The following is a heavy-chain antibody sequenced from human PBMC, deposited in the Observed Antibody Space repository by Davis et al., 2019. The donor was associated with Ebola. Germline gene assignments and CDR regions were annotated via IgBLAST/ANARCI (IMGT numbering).Heavy chain of an antibody. CDR1: GYSISSGYF. V-gene: IGHV4-38-2*02. Sequence: SETLSLTCTVSGYSISSGYFWGWIRQPPGKGLEWIGTVYHSGNTYYYTSLKSRVTISVDTSKNQFSLKLTSVTAADTAVYYCARSMLRGVLGHYYGMDVWGQGTTVTVPS. CDR3: ARSMLRGVLGHYYGMDV. CDR2: VYHSGNT. D-gene: IGHD3-10*01. J-gene: IGHJ6*02.